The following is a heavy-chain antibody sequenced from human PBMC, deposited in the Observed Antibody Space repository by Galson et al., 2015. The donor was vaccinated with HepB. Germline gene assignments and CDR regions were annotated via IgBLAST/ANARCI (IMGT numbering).Heavy chain of an antibody. CDR1: GFTFGDYA. J-gene: IGHJ4*02. V-gene: IGHV3-49*03. D-gene: IGHD3-22*01. Sequence: SLRLSCAASGFTFGDYAMSWFRQVPGKGLEWVGFIRSKAYGGTTEYAASVKGRFTISRDDSKSIAYLQMNSLKTEDTAVYYCTRNKYYYDSSGYYPTQYYFDYWGQGTLVTVSS. CDR3: TRNKYYYDSSGYYPTQYYFDY. CDR2: IRSKAYGGTT.